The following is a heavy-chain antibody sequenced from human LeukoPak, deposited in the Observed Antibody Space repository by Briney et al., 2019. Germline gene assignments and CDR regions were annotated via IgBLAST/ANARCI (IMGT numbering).Heavy chain of an antibody. CDR3: AKGRRYSSGWYHFDY. Sequence: PGGSLRLSCAASGFTFSSYGMHWVRQAPGKGLEWVAVIWYEGSNKYYADSVKGRFTISRDNSKNTLYLQMNSLRAEDTAVYYCAKGRRYSSGWYHFDYWGQGTLVTVSS. D-gene: IGHD6-19*01. CDR2: IWYEGSNK. CDR1: GFTFSSYG. J-gene: IGHJ4*02. V-gene: IGHV3-33*06.